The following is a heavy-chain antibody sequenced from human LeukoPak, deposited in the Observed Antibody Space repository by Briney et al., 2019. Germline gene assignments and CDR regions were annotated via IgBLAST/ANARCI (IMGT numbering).Heavy chain of an antibody. J-gene: IGHJ4*02. CDR3: ARGGSIVVVVAAILDY. V-gene: IGHV1-46*01. D-gene: IGHD2-15*01. Sequence: ASVKVSCKASGYTFTSYYMHWVRQAPGQGLEWMGIINPSGGSTSYAQKFQGRVTMTRDTSTSTVYMELSSLRSEDTAAYYCARGGSIVVVVAAILDYWGQGTLVTVSS. CDR1: GYTFTSYY. CDR2: INPSGGST.